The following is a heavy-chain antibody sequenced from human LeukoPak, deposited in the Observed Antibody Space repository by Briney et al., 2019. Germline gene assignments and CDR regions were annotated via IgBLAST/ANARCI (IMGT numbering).Heavy chain of an antibody. CDR1: GYTFTSYD. V-gene: IGHV1-8*01. J-gene: IGHJ3*02. CDR3: ARLYDIVVVPAAIEDI. CDR2: MNPNSGNT. D-gene: IGHD2-2*02. Sequence: ASEKVSCKASGYTFTSYDINWVRQATGQGLEWMGWMNPNSGNTGYAQKFQGRVTMTRNTSIGTAYMELSSRRAEDTAVYYCARLYDIVVVPAAIEDIWGQGTMVTVSS.